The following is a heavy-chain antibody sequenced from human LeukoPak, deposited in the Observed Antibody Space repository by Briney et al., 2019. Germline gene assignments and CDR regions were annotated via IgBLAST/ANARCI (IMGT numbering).Heavy chain of an antibody. CDR2: IYYGGST. Sequence: SETLSLTCTVSGGSISSSSYYWSWIRQPPGKGLEWIGYIYYGGSTNYNPSLTSRVTISIDTSKSHFSLKLSSVTAADTAGYYCARSKTTTVTTPDYWGQGTLVTVSS. J-gene: IGHJ4*02. CDR1: GGSISSSSYY. V-gene: IGHV4-61*03. CDR3: ARSKTTTVTTPDY. D-gene: IGHD4-17*01.